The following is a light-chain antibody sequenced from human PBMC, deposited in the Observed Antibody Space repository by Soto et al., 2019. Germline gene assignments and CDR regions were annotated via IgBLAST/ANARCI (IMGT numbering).Light chain of an antibody. CDR1: SSDVGSYNL. V-gene: IGLV2-23*01. J-gene: IGLJ2*01. CDR2: EGS. Sequence: QSALTQRASVSGSPGQSITISCTGTSSDVGSYNLVSWYQQHPGKAPKLIIYEGSKRPSGVSNRFSGSKSGNTASLTISGLQAEDEGDYYCCSFAGNSIVLFGGGTKLTVL. CDR3: CSFAGNSIVL.